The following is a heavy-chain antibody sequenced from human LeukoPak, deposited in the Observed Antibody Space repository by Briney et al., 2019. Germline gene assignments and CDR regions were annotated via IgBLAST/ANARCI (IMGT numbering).Heavy chain of an antibody. CDR3: ARSQQWLAYDAFDI. D-gene: IGHD6-19*01. V-gene: IGHV1-2*02. J-gene: IGHJ3*02. Sequence: WASVKVSCKASGYTFTSYGISWVRQAPGQGLEWMGWINPNSGGTNYAQKFQGRVTMTRDTSISTAYMELSRLRSDDTAVYYCARSQQWLAYDAFDIWGQGTMVTVSS. CDR2: INPNSGGT. CDR1: GYTFTSYG.